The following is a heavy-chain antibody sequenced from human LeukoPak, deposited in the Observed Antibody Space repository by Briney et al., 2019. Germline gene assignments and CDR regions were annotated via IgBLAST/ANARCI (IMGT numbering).Heavy chain of an antibody. Sequence: GGSLRLSCAASGFTFNNYAMSWFRQAPGKGREWVGFIRSKAYGGTTEYAASVKGRFTISKDDSKSLPYLQMNRLKTEDKAVYYCTRATITMIVVRRPFDHWAQGPLVTVSS. V-gene: IGHV3-49*03. D-gene: IGHD3-22*01. CDR2: IRSKAYGGTT. CDR3: TRATITMIVVRRPFDH. CDR1: GFTFNNYA. J-gene: IGHJ4*02.